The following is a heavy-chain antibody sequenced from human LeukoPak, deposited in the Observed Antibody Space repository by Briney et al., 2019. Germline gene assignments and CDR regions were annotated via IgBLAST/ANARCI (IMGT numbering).Heavy chain of an antibody. J-gene: IGHJ4*02. D-gene: IGHD3-10*01. V-gene: IGHV1-69*05. CDR3: AVWYYGSGSYYTPPDY. CDR2: IIPIFGTA. CDR1: GGTFSSYA. Sequence: SVKVSCKASGGTFSSYAISWVRQAPGQGLEWMGRIIPIFGTANYAQKFQSRVTITTDESTSTAYMELSSLRSEDTAVYYCAVWYYGSGSYYTPPDYWGQGTLVTVSS.